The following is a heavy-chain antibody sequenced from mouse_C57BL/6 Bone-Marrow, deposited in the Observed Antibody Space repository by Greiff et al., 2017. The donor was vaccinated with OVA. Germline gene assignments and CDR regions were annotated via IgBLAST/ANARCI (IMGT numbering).Heavy chain of an antibody. V-gene: IGHV1-42*01. Sequence: DVQLQESGPELVKPGASVKISCKASGYSFTGYYMNWVKQSPEKSLEWIGEINPSTGGTTYNQKFKAKATLTVDKSSSTAYMQLKSLTSEDSAVYYCARWGPWFAYWGQGTLVTVSA. CDR2: INPSTGGT. J-gene: IGHJ3*01. CDR3: ARWGPWFAY. CDR1: GYSFTGYY.